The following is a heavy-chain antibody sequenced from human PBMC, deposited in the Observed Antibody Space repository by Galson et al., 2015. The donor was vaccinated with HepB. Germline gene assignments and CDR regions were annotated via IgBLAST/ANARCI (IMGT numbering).Heavy chain of an antibody. CDR3: ARLWLWVGMPPSTGYFDY. CDR1: GYSFTTYW. D-gene: IGHD2-21*01. Sequence: QSGAEVKKPGESLKISCKGSGYSFTTYWIGWVRQMPGKGLEWMGIIYPGDSDTRYSPSFQGQVTISADKSISTAYLQWSSLKASDTAMYYCARLWLWVGMPPSTGYFDYWGQGTLVTVSS. J-gene: IGHJ4*02. V-gene: IGHV5-51*01. CDR2: IYPGDSDT.